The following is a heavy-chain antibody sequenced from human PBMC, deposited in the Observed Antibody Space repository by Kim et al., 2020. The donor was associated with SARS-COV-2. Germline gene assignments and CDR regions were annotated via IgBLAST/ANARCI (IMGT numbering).Heavy chain of an antibody. Sequence: GESLKISCKGSGYSFTSYWISWVRQMPGKGLEWMGRIDPSDSYTNYSPSFQGHVTISADKSISTAYLQWSSLKASDTAMYYCARHYPGIAARPMVDPWGQGTLVTVSS. CDR2: IDPSDSYT. CDR1: GYSFTSYW. D-gene: IGHD6-6*01. CDR3: ARHYPGIAARPMVDP. V-gene: IGHV5-10-1*01. J-gene: IGHJ5*02.